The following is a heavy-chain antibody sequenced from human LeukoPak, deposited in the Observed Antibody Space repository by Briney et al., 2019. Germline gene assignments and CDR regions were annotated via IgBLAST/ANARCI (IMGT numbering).Heavy chain of an antibody. CDR3: ARDQRNGYNYGAFDI. D-gene: IGHD5-24*01. CDR1: GFTFSPYA. J-gene: IGHJ3*02. Sequence: GRSLRLSCAASGFTFSPYAMHWVRQAPGKGLEWVAVISYDGSNTYYADSVKGRFTISRDNAKNSLYLQMNSLRAEDTAVYYCARDQRNGYNYGAFDIWGQGTMVTVSS. V-gene: IGHV3-30-3*01. CDR2: ISYDGSNT.